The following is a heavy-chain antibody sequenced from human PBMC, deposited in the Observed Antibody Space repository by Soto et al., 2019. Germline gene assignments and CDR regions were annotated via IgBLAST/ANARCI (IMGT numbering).Heavy chain of an antibody. J-gene: IGHJ6*02. D-gene: IGHD3-16*01. CDR2: IIPIFGTA. CDR1: GGTLSSYA. V-gene: IGHV1-69*13. CDR3: ARGGASGELRYPGFRYYYYGMDV. Sequence: SVKASCSASGGTLSSYAITCVRQAPGQGLEWRGGIIPIFGTANYAQKFQGRVTITADESTSTAYMELSSLRSEDTAVYYCARGGASGELRYPGFRYYYYGMDVWGQGTTVIVSS.